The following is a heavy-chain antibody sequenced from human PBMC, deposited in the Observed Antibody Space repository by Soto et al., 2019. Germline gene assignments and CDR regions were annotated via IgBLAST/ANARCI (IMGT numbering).Heavy chain of an antibody. CDR1: GFTFSSYW. D-gene: IGHD3-16*01. V-gene: IGHV3-74*01. J-gene: IGHJ6*03. CDR3: ARPPWGWAYYYYMDV. Sequence: GGSLRLSCAASGFTFSSYWMHWVRQAPGKGLVWVSRINSDGSSTSYADSVKGRFTISSDNVKNTLYLQMNSLRAEDTAVYYCARPPWGWAYYYYMDVWGKGTTVTVSS. CDR2: INSDGSST.